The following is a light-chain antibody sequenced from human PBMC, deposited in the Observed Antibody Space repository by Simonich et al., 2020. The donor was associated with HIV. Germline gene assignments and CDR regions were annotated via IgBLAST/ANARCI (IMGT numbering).Light chain of an antibody. CDR3: QQYNNWPYT. V-gene: IGKV3-15*01. J-gene: IGKJ2*01. CDR2: DAS. CDR1: QSVSSN. Sequence: IVMTQSPATLSVSPGARATLSCRASQSVSSNLAGYQQKPGQAPRLPIYDASTRATGIPARFSGSGSGTEFTLTISSMQSEDFAVYYCQQYNNWPYTFGQGTKLEIK.